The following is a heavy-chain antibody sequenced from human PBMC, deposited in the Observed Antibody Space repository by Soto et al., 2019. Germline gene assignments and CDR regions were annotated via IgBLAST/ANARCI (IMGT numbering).Heavy chain of an antibody. D-gene: IGHD7-27*01. J-gene: IGHJ5*01. CDR3: ARGRYCLTGRCFPNWFDS. CDR2: IYKSATS. CDR1: GDSISNLDYF. V-gene: IGHV4-30-4*01. Sequence: SETLSLTCSVSGDSISNLDYFWAWIRQPPGQALEYIGYIYKSATSYYNPSFESRVAISVDTSKSQFSLNVTSVTAADTAVYFCARGRYCLTGRCFPNWFDSWGQGALVTVSS.